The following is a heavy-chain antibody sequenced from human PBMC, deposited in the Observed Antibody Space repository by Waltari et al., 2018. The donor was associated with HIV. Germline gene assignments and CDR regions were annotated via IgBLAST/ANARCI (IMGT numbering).Heavy chain of an antibody. Sequence: QVQLQESGPGLVKPSETLSLTCTVSGPSISIDRHYRGWVRRPPGKGLEWIGNIFNSGSTYYNPSLRSRVTISVDTSRKQFSLKLTSVTAADTAVYYCARRGGATVTSYYYYGLDLWGQGTTVTVSS. D-gene: IGHD4-17*01. CDR2: IFNSGST. CDR3: ARRGGATVTSYYYYGLDL. J-gene: IGHJ6*02. CDR1: GPSISIDRHY. V-gene: IGHV4-39*01.